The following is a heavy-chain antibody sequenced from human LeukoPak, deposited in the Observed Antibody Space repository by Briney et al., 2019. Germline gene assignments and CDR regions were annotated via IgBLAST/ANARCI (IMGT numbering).Heavy chain of an antibody. J-gene: IGHJ4*02. Sequence: GGSLRLSCAASGFTFSSYAMSWVRQAPGKGLEWVSVISGSGYNTYYADSVKGRFTISRDNAKNSLYLQMNSLRAEDTAVYYCARDPFGSGSYYRDYWGQGTLVTVSS. CDR1: GFTFSSYA. CDR2: ISGSGYNT. D-gene: IGHD3-10*01. V-gene: IGHV3-23*01. CDR3: ARDPFGSGSYYRDY.